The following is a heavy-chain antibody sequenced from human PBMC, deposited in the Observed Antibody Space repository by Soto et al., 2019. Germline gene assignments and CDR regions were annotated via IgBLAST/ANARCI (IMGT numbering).Heavy chain of an antibody. V-gene: IGHV1-69*13. CDR3: ARDGFYAGSGRYSYAYSPPRYYAMDV. CDR1: GGTFSSYA. D-gene: IGHD5-18*01. Sequence: GASVKVSCKASGGTFSSYAISWVRQAPGQGLEWMGGIIPIFGTANYAQKFQGRVTITADESTSTAYMELSSLRSEDTAVYYCARDGFYAGSGRYSYAYSPPRYYAMDVWGQGTTVTVSS. CDR2: IIPIFGTA. J-gene: IGHJ6*02.